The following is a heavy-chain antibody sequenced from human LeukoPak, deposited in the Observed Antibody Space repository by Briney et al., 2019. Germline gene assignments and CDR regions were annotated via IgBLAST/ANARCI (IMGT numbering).Heavy chain of an antibody. V-gene: IGHV3-23*01. CDR2: ISGSDGTT. CDR1: GFAFSDYA. CDR3: AKYYYDSGTYSFDY. Sequence: GGSLRLSRAASGFAFSDYAMTWVRQAPGKGLEWVSAISGSDGTTYYADSVKGRFTISRDNSKNTLYLQMNSLRADDTAVYYCAKYYYDSGTYSFDYWGQGTLVTVSS. J-gene: IGHJ4*02. D-gene: IGHD3-10*01.